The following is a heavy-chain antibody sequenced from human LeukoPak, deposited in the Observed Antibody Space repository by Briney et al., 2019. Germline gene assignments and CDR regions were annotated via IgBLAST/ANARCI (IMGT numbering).Heavy chain of an antibody. CDR1: GFTFSGYW. CDR3: VYGDNFDY. J-gene: IGHJ4*02. CDR2: IKQDGSEK. V-gene: IGHV3-7*01. D-gene: IGHD4-17*01. Sequence: GGSLRLSCAASGFTFSGYWMSWVRQAPGKGLEWVANIKQDGSEKYYVDSVKGRFTISRDNAKNSLYLQMNSLRAEDTAVYYCVYGDNFDYWGQGTLVTVSS.